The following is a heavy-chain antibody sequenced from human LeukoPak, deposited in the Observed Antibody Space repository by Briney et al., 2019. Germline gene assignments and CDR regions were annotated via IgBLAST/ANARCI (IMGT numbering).Heavy chain of an antibody. CDR3: AKGYSGYDFDY. Sequence: GGSLRLSCAASGFTLRSYDMSWVRQAPGKGLEWVAATSGSGVISYYADSVRGRFTISRDNSQNTLYLQMDSLRAEDTALYYCAKGYSGYDFDYWGQGTLVTVSS. CDR1: GFTLRSYD. D-gene: IGHD5-12*01. J-gene: IGHJ4*02. CDR2: TSGSGVIS. V-gene: IGHV3-23*01.